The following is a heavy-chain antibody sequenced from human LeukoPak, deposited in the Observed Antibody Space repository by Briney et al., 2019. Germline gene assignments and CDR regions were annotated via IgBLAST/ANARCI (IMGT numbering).Heavy chain of an antibody. J-gene: IGHJ6*03. CDR3: ARGGGHGYYYYYMDV. CDR2: IYYSGNT. Sequence: SETLSLTCAVSGDSISTSNSYWSWIRQPPGKGLEWIGSIYYSGNTYYNASLKSRVTISVDTSKNQFSLKLSSVTAADTAVYYCARGGGHGYYYYYMDVWGKGTTVTVSS. V-gene: IGHV4-39*07. D-gene: IGHD2-15*01. CDR1: GDSISTSNSY.